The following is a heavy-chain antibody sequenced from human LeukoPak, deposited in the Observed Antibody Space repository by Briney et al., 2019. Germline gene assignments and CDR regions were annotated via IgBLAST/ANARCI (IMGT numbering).Heavy chain of an antibody. D-gene: IGHD1-26*01. CDR1: GFTFSSYS. V-gene: IGHV3-21*01. CDR3: ARDPYSGSYGDYYYYYMDV. Sequence: GGSLRLSCAASGFTFSSYSMNWVRQAPGKGLEWVSSISSSSSYIYYADSVKGRFTISRDNAKNSLYLQMNSLRDEDTAVYYCARDPYSGSYGDYYYYYMDVWGKGTTVIISS. CDR2: ISSSSSYI. J-gene: IGHJ6*03.